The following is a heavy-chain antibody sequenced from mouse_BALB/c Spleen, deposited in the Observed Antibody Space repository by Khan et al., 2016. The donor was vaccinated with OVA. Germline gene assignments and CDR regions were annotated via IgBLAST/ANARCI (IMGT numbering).Heavy chain of an antibody. V-gene: IGHV7-3*02. CDR2: IRNKANGYTT. CDR1: GFTFTNYY. Sequence: EVELVESGGGLVQPGGSLRLSCATSGFTFTNYYMSWVRQPPGKALEWLGFIRNKANGYTTDYSASVKGRFTISRDDSQSILYLPMNTLRAEDSATYYCARDVTPGYFDYWGQGTTLTVSS. J-gene: IGHJ2*01. CDR3: ARDVTPGYFDY.